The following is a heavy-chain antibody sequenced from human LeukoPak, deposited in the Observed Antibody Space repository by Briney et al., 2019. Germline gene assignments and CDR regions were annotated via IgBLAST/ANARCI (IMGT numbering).Heavy chain of an antibody. J-gene: IGHJ4*02. V-gene: IGHV3-53*01. CDR1: GSTVSTNY. D-gene: IGHD3-3*01. Sequence: PGGSLRLSCAASGSTVSTNYMSWVRQAPGKGLEWVSVIYSGGSIYYTDSVQGRFTISRDISENTLYLQMNSLRAEDTAVYYCARGTYDFWSGYPYSYFFDYWGQGTPVTVSS. CDR2: IYSGGSI. CDR3: ARGTYDFWSGYPYSYFFDY.